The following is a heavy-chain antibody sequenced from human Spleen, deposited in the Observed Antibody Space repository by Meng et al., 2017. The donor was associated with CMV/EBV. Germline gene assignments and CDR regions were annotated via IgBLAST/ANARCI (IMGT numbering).Heavy chain of an antibody. CDR3: VKDVRGEPPTWDWYFDL. J-gene: IGHJ2*01. CDR2: IYYSGST. V-gene: IGHV4-31*03. CDR1: GGSISSGGYY. Sequence: SETLSLTCTVSGGSISSGGYYWSWIRQHPGKGLEWIGYIYYSGSTYYNPSLKSRVTISLDTSNNHFSLRLYSLTAADTAMYYCVKDVRGEPPTWDWYFDLWGRGTLVTVSS. D-gene: IGHD3-10*02.